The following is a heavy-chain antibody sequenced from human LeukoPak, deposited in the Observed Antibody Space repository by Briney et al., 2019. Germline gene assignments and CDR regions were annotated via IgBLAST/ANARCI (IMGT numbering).Heavy chain of an antibody. CDR1: GGSISSSSYY. V-gene: IGHV4-39*07. CDR2: IYYSGST. CDR3: ARVYTTDTRFDP. D-gene: IGHD4-17*01. Sequence: SETLSLTCTVSGGSISSSSYYWGWIRQPPGKGLEWIGSIYYSGSTYYNPSLKSRVTISVDTSKNQFSLKLSSVTAADTAVYYCARVYTTDTRFDPWGQGTLVTVSS. J-gene: IGHJ5*02.